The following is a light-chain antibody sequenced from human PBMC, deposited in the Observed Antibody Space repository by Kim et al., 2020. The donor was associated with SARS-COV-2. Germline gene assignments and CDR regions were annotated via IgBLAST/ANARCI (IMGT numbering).Light chain of an antibody. CDR2: DTG. V-gene: IGLV7-46*01. Sequence: PGETVTLTFASSTGAVTPTHYPYWFQKKPGEVPRTLIFDTGSRHSWTPARFSGSLSGDKAVLTLAGAQPEDEGDYYCLLSFSGIRVFGGGTQLTVL. CDR3: LLSFSGIRV. CDR1: TGAVTPTHY. J-gene: IGLJ3*02.